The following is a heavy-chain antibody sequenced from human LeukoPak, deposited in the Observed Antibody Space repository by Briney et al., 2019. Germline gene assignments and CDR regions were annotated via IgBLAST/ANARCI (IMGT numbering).Heavy chain of an antibody. CDR2: IKQDGSEK. CDR3: ARGHYGDYEAVGEDY. D-gene: IGHD4-17*01. Sequence: GGFPGLSFATPGFPFSCYLVSLVRQASGEGVEWVAKIKQDGSEKYYVDSVKGRFTISRDNAKNSLYLQMNSLRVEDTAVYYCARGHYGDYEAVGEDYWGQGTLVTVSS. J-gene: IGHJ4*02. V-gene: IGHV3-7*01. CDR1: GFPFSCYL.